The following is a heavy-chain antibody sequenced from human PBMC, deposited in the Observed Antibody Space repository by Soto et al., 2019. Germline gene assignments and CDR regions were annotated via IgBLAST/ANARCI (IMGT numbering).Heavy chain of an antibody. D-gene: IGHD6-13*01. CDR1: GFSLGSSG. V-gene: IGHV3-23*01. CDR2: ISGSGVSA. CDR3: ASSLSTAGYYYYGMNV. J-gene: IGHJ6*02. Sequence: RRLSFAASGFSLGSSGMSWVRHAAGEGVEWGSAISGSGVSAYYADSVKGRVTISRDNSKNTLYLQMRSLRAEDTAGYYCASSLSTAGYYYYGMNVWGQGTTVTVSS.